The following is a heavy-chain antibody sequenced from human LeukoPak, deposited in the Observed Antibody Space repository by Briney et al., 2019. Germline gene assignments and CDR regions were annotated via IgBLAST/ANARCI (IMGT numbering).Heavy chain of an antibody. V-gene: IGHV3-53*01. CDR3: AGTASNPPHFDY. CDR1: GFTVSSKY. CDR2: IYSGGGT. J-gene: IGHJ4*02. D-gene: IGHD4-11*01. Sequence: PGGSLRLSCAASGFTVSSKYMSWVRQAPGKGLEWVSVIYSGGGTYYAGSVKGRFTISRDNSKSTVYLQMNSLRAEDTAVYYCAGTASNPPHFDYWGQGTLVTVSS.